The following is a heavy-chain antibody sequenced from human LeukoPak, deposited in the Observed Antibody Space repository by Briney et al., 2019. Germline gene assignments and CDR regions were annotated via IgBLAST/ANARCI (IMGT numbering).Heavy chain of an antibody. CDR1: GFTFSSFA. CDR3: AKDGVVGATDYYYYYYMDV. J-gene: IGHJ6*03. CDR2: ISGSGEST. Sequence: GGSLRLSCAASGFTFSSFAMSWVRQAPGKGLEWVSSISGSGESTYYASYVKGRFTAPRGNAKNTLYLQMNSLRAEDTAVYYCAKDGVVGATDYYYYYYMDVWGKGTTVTVSS. V-gene: IGHV3-23*01. D-gene: IGHD1-26*01.